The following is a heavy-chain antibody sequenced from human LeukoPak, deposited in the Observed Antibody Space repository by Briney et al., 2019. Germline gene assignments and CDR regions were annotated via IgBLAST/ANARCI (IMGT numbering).Heavy chain of an antibody. D-gene: IGHD4/OR15-4a*01. CDR3: AMCGAKAVELRRSDP. J-gene: IGHJ5*02. CDR2: IYSSGNT. CDR1: GGSITIAN. V-gene: IGHV4-59*01. Sequence: PSETLSLTCTLSGGSITIANWNWVRQSPEKGLEWIGYIYSSGNTKYSPSLKSRVTISIDTSTNQFSLTLSSVTAAETSVYCSAMCGAKAVELRRSDPWGEATLVTVSS.